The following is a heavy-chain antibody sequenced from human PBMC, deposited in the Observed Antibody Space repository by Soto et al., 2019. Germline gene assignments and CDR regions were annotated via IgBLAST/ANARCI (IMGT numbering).Heavy chain of an antibody. V-gene: IGHV4-31*02. CDR3: TREDKSYGYDH. D-gene: IGHD5-18*01. J-gene: IGHJ4*02. CDR1: GGTISSLRYY. CDR2: TSYSGST. Sequence: PLETLCLTWTVSGGTISSLRYYWNWDRKYPGKGLEWIGCTSYSGSTYYSPSLKSRVTISADTSENQFSLRLSSVTAADTAVYYCTREDKSYGYDHWRQGSLVSVPQ.